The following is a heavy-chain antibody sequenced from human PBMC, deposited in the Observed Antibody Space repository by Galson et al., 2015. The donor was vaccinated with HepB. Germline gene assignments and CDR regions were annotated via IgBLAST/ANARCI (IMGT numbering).Heavy chain of an antibody. V-gene: IGHV3-23*01. CDR3: AKGSDIVVVVAAPRGFDY. CDR1: GFTFSSYA. CDR2: IRGSGDTT. J-gene: IGHJ4*02. D-gene: IGHD2-15*01. Sequence: SLRLSCAASGFTFSSYAMSWVRQAPGKGLEWVSAIRGSGDTTYYAGSVKGRFTISRDNSKNTLYLQMNSLRAEDTAVYYCAKGSDIVVVVAAPRGFDYWGQGTLVTVSS.